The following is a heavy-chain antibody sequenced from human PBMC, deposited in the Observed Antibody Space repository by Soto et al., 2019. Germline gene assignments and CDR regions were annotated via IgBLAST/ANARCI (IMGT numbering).Heavy chain of an antibody. CDR1: GGSISSSNW. CDR2: IYHSGST. Sequence: SETLSLTCAVSGGSISSSNWWSWVRQPPGKGLEWIGEIYHSGSTNYNPSLKSRVTISVDKSKNQFSLKLSSVTAADTAVYYCARRGTIFGVVIKANWFDPWGQGTLVTVSS. V-gene: IGHV4-4*02. D-gene: IGHD3-3*01. CDR3: ARRGTIFGVVIKANWFDP. J-gene: IGHJ5*02.